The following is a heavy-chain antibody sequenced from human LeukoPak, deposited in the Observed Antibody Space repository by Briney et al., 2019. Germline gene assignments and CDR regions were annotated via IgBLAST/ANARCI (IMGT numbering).Heavy chain of an antibody. D-gene: IGHD3-3*01. J-gene: IGHJ4*02. CDR3: ASGSTIFGVVIQSDFDY. CDR1: GFTFSRCG. V-gene: IGHV3-33*08. Sequence: GRSLRLSCAASGFTFSRCGMHWVRQAPGKGLEWVAVISYDGSNKYYADSVKGRFTISRDNAKNSLYLQMNSLRAEDTAVYYCASGSTIFGVVIQSDFDYWGQGTLVTVSS. CDR2: ISYDGSNK.